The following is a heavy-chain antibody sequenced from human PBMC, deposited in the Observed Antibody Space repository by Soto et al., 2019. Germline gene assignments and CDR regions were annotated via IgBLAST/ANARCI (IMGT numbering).Heavy chain of an antibody. CDR1: GGTFSSYA. CDR2: IIPIFGTA. D-gene: IGHD2-15*01. CDR3: ARGFPMVVAATRCYYYVMDV. Sequence: QVQLVQSGAEVKKPGSSVKVSCKASGGTFSSYAISWVRQAPGQGLEWMGGIIPIFGTANYAQKFQGRVTITSDESTSTAYRELSSLRSEDTAVYYCARGFPMVVAATRCYYYVMDVWGQGPTVTVSS. V-gene: IGHV1-69*01. J-gene: IGHJ6*02.